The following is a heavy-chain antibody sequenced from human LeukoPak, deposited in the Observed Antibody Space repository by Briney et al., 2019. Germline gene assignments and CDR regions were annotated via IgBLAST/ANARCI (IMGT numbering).Heavy chain of an antibody. V-gene: IGHV3-74*01. CDR1: GFIFSDAW. CDR2: INTEGTDT. Sequence: GGSLRLSCAASGFIFSDAWMNWVRQAPGKGLVWVSIINTEGTDTRYADSVRGRFTISRDNAKNTLYLQMNGLRAEDTAVYYCGRDVGLRLDVWGQGTTVTVSS. J-gene: IGHJ6*02. CDR3: GRDVGLRLDV.